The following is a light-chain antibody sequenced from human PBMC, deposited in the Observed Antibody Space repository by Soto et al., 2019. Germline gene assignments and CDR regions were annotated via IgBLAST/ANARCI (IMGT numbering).Light chain of an antibody. CDR2: RAS. CDR3: MQGTPWPPT. J-gene: IGKJ1*01. Sequence: DVVMTQSPLSLPVTLGQPASISCRSSQSLVYSDGIAYLNWFHQRPGQSPRRLIYRASNRDSGVPDRFSGSGSGTDFTLKISRGEAEDVGVYYCMQGTPWPPTFGPGTKVEIK. V-gene: IGKV2-30*01. CDR1: QSLVYSDGIAY.